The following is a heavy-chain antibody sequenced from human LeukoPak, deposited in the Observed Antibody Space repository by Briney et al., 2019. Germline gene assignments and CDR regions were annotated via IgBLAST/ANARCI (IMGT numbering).Heavy chain of an antibody. J-gene: IGHJ4*02. CDR3: AKDFRSGFDY. Sequence: GGSLRLSCAASGFTFSSYGMHWVRQTPGKGLEWVAVISYDGSNKYYADSVKGRFTISRDNSKNTLYLQMNSLRAEDTAVYYCAKDFRSGFDYWGQGTLVTVSS. V-gene: IGHV3-30*18. D-gene: IGHD1-26*01. CDR2: ISYDGSNK. CDR1: GFTFSSYG.